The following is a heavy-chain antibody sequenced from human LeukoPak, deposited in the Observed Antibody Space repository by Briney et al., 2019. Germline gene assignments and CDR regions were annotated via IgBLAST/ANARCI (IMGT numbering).Heavy chain of an antibody. CDR3: ARGGTYGSGRNQHTALDY. Sequence: SQSLSLTCTVSSGSISIEYWSWIRHAAGKEREWIGRVHTSGSTNYNPSLKGQAPISQEQPQKQFSLNLNSVTAADTAVYYCARGGTYGSGRNQHTALDYWGTGTLVTVSS. CDR1: SGSISIEY. J-gene: IGHJ4*02. D-gene: IGHD3-10*01. V-gene: IGHV4-4*07. CDR2: VHTSGST.